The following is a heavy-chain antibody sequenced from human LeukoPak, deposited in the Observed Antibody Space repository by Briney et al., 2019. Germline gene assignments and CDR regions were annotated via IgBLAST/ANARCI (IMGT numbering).Heavy chain of an antibody. CDR3: ARGHSASYFDY. CDR2: ISYDGSNK. Sequence: GGSLRLSCAASGFTFSSYTMHWVRQAPGKGLEWVAVISYDGSNKYYADSVKGRFTISRDNSKNTLYLQMNSLRAEDTAVYYCARGHSASYFDYWGQGTLVTVSS. D-gene: IGHD4-11*01. V-gene: IGHV3-30-3*01. CDR1: GFTFSSYT. J-gene: IGHJ4*02.